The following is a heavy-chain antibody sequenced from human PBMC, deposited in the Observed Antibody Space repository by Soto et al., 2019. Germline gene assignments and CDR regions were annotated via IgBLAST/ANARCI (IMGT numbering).Heavy chain of an antibody. V-gene: IGHV4-61*01. CDR1: GGSVSSGSYY. CDR3: ARDLPGTAVNY. D-gene: IGHD3-10*01. J-gene: IGHJ4*02. CDR2: IYYSGST. Sequence: QVQLQESGPGLVKPSETLSLTCTVSGGSVSSGSYYWSWIRQPPGKGLAWIGYIYYSGSTNYNPSLKSRVTISVDTSKNQFSLKRSSVTAADTAVYYCARDLPGTAVNYWGQGTLVTVSS.